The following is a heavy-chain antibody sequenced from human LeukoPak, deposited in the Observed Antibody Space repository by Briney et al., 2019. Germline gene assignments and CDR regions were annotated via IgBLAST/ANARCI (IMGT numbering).Heavy chain of an antibody. J-gene: IGHJ4*02. V-gene: IGHV4-59*13. Sequence: PSETLSLTCTVSGGSINNYYWSWIRQPPGKGLEWIGFIYYTGSTNYNPSLKSRATISLDTSKNQFSLKLSSVTAADTAVYYCARCGYSYGTGYYSDFWGQGTLVTVSS. D-gene: IGHD5-18*01. CDR1: GGSINNYY. CDR2: IYYTGST. CDR3: ARCGYSYGTGYYSDF.